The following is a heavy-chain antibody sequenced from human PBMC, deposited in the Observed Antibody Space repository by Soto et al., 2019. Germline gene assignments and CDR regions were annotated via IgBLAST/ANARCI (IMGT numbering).Heavy chain of an antibody. Sequence: GGSLRLSCAASGFTFSSYAMHWVRQAPGKGLEWVAVISYDGSNKYYADSVKGRFTISRDNSKNTLYLQMNSLRAEDTAVYYCARDPGITTMMSPFDYWGQGTLVTVSS. V-gene: IGHV3-30-3*01. CDR1: GFTFSSYA. D-gene: IGHD3-22*01. CDR3: ARDPGITTMMSPFDY. J-gene: IGHJ4*02. CDR2: ISYDGSNK.